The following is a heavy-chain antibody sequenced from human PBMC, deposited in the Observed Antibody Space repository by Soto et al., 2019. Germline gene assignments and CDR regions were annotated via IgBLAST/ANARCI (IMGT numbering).Heavy chain of an antibody. J-gene: IGHJ4*02. V-gene: IGHV4-30-2*01. D-gene: IGHD6-19*01. CDR3: ARAGGLGAVAVDY. Sequence: QLQLQESGSGLVKPSQTLSLTCAVSGGSISSGGYSWSGIRQPPGKGLEWSGYIYHSGSTYYNPSLKSRVTISVDRSKNQFSLKLSSVTAADTAVYYCARAGGLGAVAVDYWGQGTLVTVSS. CDR2: IYHSGST. CDR1: GGSISSGGYS.